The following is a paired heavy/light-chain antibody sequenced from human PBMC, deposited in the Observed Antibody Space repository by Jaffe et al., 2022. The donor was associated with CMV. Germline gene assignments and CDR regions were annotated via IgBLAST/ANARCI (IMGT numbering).Heavy chain of an antibody. Sequence: EGQLVESGGGLVNPGGSLRLSCVASGLALIDYSMNWVRQAPGKGLEWVSSISSSSNYIYYADSVRGRFTISRDNAQNSMFLQMDSLRAEDTAVYYCARDPLPTHEYYYYMDVWGEGTTVTVSS. CDR1: GLALIDYS. J-gene: IGHJ6*03. V-gene: IGHV3-21*02. CDR2: ISSSSNYI. D-gene: IGHD2-15*01. CDR3: ARDPLPTHEYYYYMDV.
Light chain of an antibody. CDR1: EGIRNC. Sequence: DIQMTQSPSSLSASVGDRVTITCRATEGIRNCLAWYQQKPGRPPKLLLHAASRVESGVPPRISGSGSGTDYSLTISSLQPEDFATYYCQQYYSSPLTFGGGTKVEIK. V-gene: IGKV1-NL1*01. CDR3: QQYYSSPLT. CDR2: AAS. J-gene: IGKJ4*01.